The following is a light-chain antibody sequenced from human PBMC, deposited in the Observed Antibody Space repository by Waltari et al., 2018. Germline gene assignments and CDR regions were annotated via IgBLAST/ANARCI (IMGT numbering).Light chain of an antibody. J-gene: IGKJ2*01. CDR1: QSISSW. CDR3: QQYKSYSPYT. V-gene: IGKV1-5*03. CDR2: KAS. Sequence: DIQMTQSPSTLSASIGDRVSITCRASQSISSWLAWYQQKPGKAPNLLIYKASNLQSGVPSRFSGSGSGTEFTLTISSLQPDDFATYYCQQYKSYSPYTFGQGTKLEIK.